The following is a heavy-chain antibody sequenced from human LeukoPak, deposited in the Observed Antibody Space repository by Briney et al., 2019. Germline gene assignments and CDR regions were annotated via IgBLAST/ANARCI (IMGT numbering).Heavy chain of an antibody. D-gene: IGHD3-10*01. CDR2: ISSSSNTI. CDR3: ARGPPDGSGSYYPGAD. Sequence: GGSLRLSCAASGFTFSSYSMNWVRQAPGKGLEWVSYISSSSNTIYYADSVKGRFTVSRDNAKNTLYLQMNSLRVEDTAVYYCARGPPDGSGSYYPGADWGQGTLVTVSS. V-gene: IGHV3-48*04. J-gene: IGHJ4*02. CDR1: GFTFSSYS.